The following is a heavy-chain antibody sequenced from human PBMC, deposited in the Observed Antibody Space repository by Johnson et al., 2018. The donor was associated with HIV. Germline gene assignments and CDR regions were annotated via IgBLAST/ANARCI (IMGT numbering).Heavy chain of an antibody. CDR1: GFTFSSYA. Sequence: QVQLVESGGGVVQPGRSLRLSCAASGFTFSSYAMHWVRQAPGKGLEWVAVVSYDGTNKYYADSVKGRFTISRDNSKNTLYLQMNSLRAEDTAVYYCAKDGSSGYYAAFDMWGQGTMVTVSS. CDR3: AKDGSSGYYAAFDM. CDR2: VSYDGTNK. V-gene: IGHV3-30*04. J-gene: IGHJ3*02. D-gene: IGHD3-22*01.